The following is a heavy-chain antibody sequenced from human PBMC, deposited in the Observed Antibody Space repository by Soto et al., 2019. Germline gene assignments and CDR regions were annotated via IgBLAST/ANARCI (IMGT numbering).Heavy chain of an antibody. CDR3: TKDSTWYYYDSSGYYY. CDR2: ISYDGSNK. J-gene: IGHJ4*02. CDR1: GFTFSSYG. Sequence: QPGGSLRLSCAASGFTFSSYGMHWVRQAPGKGLEWVAVISYDGSNKYYADSVKGRFTISRDNSKNTLYLQMNSLRAEDTAVYYCTKDSTWYYYDSSGYYYWGQGTLVTVSS. D-gene: IGHD3-22*01. V-gene: IGHV3-30*18.